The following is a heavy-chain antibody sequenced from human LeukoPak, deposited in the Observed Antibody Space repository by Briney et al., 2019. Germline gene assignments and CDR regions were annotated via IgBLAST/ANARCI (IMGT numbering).Heavy chain of an antibody. CDR3: ARTVCSGGSCYFSPQHMFDY. Sequence: SVKVSCKASGGTFSSYAISWVRQAPGQGLEWMGRIIPILGIANYAQKFQGRVTITADKSTSTAYMELSSLRSENTAVYYCARTVCSGGSCYFSPQHMFDYWGQGTLVTVSS. V-gene: IGHV1-69*04. CDR1: GGTFSSYA. J-gene: IGHJ4*02. D-gene: IGHD2-15*01. CDR2: IIPILGIA.